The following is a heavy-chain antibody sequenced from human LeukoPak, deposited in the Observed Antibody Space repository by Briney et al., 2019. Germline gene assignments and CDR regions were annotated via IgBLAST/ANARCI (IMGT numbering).Heavy chain of an antibody. CDR3: ARVHYFDSSGYYSSTYYYYMDV. D-gene: IGHD3-22*01. V-gene: IGHV4-59*01. Sequence: PSETLSLTCTVSGGSISNYYWTLIRQPPGKGLEWIGYISYSGSTKDNPSLKSRVTISIDTSKNQFSLKLSSVTAADTAVYYCARVHYFDSSGYYSSTYYYYMDVWGKGTTVTVSS. CDR2: ISYSGST. J-gene: IGHJ6*03. CDR1: GGSISNYY.